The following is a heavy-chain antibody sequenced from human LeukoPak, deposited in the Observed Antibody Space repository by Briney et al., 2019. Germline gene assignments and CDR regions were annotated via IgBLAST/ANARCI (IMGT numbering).Heavy chain of an antibody. CDR1: GYTFTEYY. CDR3: ERHGALDY. V-gene: IGHV1-2*02. J-gene: IGHJ4*02. D-gene: IGHD3-16*01. Sequence: EASVTDSFMASGYTFTEYYMHGVGQAAGQGVEWMGWINPNSGGTNSAQKFQARVTINSNTSMNTEYMDLSRLRSAETAVYKCERHGALDYWGQGSLVPVSS. CDR2: INPNSGGT.